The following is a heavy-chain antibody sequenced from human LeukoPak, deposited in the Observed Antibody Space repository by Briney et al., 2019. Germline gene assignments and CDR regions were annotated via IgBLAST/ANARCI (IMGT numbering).Heavy chain of an antibody. Sequence: PGGSLRLSCAASGFAFRNNNMHWVRQAPGKGLEWVAFIEHNANEKKYADSVRGRFTISRDNSKNTLYLQMNSLRVEDTAVYYCAKDYNILTGYYVNWFDPWGQGTLVTVSS. CDR1: GFAFRNNN. J-gene: IGHJ5*02. CDR2: IEHNANEK. V-gene: IGHV3-30*02. CDR3: AKDYNILTGYYVNWFDP. D-gene: IGHD3-9*01.